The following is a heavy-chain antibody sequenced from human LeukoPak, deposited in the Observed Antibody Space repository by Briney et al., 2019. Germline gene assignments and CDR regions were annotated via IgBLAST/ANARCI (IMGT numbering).Heavy chain of an antibody. V-gene: IGHV3-23*01. Sequence: GGSLRLSCAASGFTFSSYAMSWVRQAPGKGLEWVSAISGSGGSTYYADSVKGRFTISRDNSKNTLYLQMNSLRAEDTAVYYCVNGPPAYYYDSSGYPYNYWGQGTLVTVSS. CDR2: ISGSGGST. CDR1: GFTFSSYA. J-gene: IGHJ4*02. D-gene: IGHD3-22*01. CDR3: VNGPPAYYYDSSGYPYNY.